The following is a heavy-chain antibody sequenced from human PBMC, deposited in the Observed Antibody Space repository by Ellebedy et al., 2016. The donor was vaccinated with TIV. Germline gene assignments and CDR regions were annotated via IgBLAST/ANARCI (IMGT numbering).Heavy chain of an antibody. CDR3: ARSLLIFSFDKCYFDL. CDR2: IFDTGST. V-gene: IGHV4-39*01. J-gene: IGHJ2*01. CDR1: GGSISGSSSY. D-gene: IGHD3/OR15-3a*01. Sequence: SETLSLTCTVSGGSISGSSSYWGWIRQPPGKGLEWIGNIFDTGSTYYNPSLKSRVTLSVDTSKNQFSLKLSSVTAADTAVYYCARSLLIFSFDKCYFDLWGRGTLVTVSS.